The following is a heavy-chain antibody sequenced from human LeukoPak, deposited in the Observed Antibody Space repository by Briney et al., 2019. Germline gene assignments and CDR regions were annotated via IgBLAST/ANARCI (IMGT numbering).Heavy chain of an antibody. CDR2: IYTSGST. Sequence: PSETLSLTCTVSGGSISSYYWSWIRQPAGKGLEWIGRIYTSGSTNDNPSLKSRVTMSVDTSKNQSSLKLSSVTAADAAVYYCARDPNGPERSEVHITIFGVVTSERGYFDYWGQGTLVTVSS. CDR1: GGSISSYY. CDR3: ARDPNGPERSEVHITIFGVVTSERGYFDY. D-gene: IGHD3-3*01. V-gene: IGHV4-4*07. J-gene: IGHJ4*02.